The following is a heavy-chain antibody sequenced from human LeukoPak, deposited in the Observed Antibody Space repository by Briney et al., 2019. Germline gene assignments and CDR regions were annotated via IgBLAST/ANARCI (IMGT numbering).Heavy chain of an antibody. V-gene: IGHV3-11*04. CDR3: ARDRADDDSSGYIYRDFAY. D-gene: IGHD3-22*01. CDR1: GFTFSDYY. CDR2: ISGSGGTI. J-gene: IGHJ4*02. Sequence: PGGSLRLSCAASGFTFSDYYMSWIRQAPGKGLEWVSYISGSGGTIYYADSVKGRFTISRDNAKNLLYLQMNNLRAEDTAVYYCARDRADDDSSGYIYRDFAYWGQGNLVTVSP.